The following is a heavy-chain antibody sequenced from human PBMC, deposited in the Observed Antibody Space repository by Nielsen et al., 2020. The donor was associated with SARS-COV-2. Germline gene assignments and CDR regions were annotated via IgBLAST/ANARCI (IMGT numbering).Heavy chain of an antibody. J-gene: IGHJ4*02. CDR1: GFTFSSYA. CDR3: ARGEQLFD. D-gene: IGHD6-6*01. CDR2: IKPDGSEK. V-gene: IGHV3-7*03. Sequence: GESLKISCAASGFTFSSYAMHWVRQAPGKGLEWVANIKPDGSEKFYVDSVKGRFTISRDNAKNSLYLQMSSLRAEDTAVYYCARGEQLFDWGQGTLVTVSS.